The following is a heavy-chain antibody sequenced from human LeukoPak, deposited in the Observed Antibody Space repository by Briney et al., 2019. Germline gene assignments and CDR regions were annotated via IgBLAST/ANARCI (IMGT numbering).Heavy chain of an antibody. CDR2: IYYSGST. CDR3: ARAVQQWLYFDY. V-gene: IGHV4-59*01. CDR1: GGSISSYY. Sequence: PSETLSLTCTVSGGSISSYYCSWIRQPPGKGLEWIGYIYYSGSTNYNPSLKSRVTISVDTSKNQFSLKLSSVTAADTAVYYCARAVQQWLYFDYWGQGTLVTVSS. J-gene: IGHJ4*02. D-gene: IGHD6-19*01.